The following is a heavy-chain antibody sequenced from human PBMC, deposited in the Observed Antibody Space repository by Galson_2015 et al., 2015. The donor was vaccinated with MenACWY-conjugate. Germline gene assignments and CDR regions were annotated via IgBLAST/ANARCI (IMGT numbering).Heavy chain of an antibody. CDR1: GFTFSSYA. D-gene: IGHD3-22*01. J-gene: IGHJ6*02. CDR2: ISGSGGST. CDR3: AKVDDSSGYYYHYYGMDV. V-gene: IGHV3-23*01. Sequence: SLRLSCAASGFTFSSYAMSWVRQAPGKGLEWVSAISGSGGSTYYADSVKGRFTISRDNSKNTLYPQMNSLRAEDTAVYYCAKVDDSSGYYYHYYGMDVWGQGTTVTVSS.